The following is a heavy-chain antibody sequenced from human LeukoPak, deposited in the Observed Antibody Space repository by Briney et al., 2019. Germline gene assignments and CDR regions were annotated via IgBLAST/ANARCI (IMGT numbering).Heavy chain of an antibody. Sequence: ASVKVSCKASGYTFTSYGISWVRQAPGQGLEWMGGIIPIFGTANYAQKFQGGVTITADESTSTAYMELSSLRSEDTAVYYCARDGEGIAARILDYWGQGTLVTVSS. D-gene: IGHD6-6*01. V-gene: IGHV1-69*13. CDR2: IIPIFGTA. J-gene: IGHJ4*02. CDR1: GYTFTSYG. CDR3: ARDGEGIAARILDY.